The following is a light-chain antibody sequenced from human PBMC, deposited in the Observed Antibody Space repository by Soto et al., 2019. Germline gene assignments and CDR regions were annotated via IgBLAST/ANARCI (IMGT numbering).Light chain of an antibody. J-gene: IGLJ2*01. CDR2: EVS. CDR3: SSYTTISTLDVV. CDR1: SSDIGDYNY. Sequence: QSALTQPATVSGSPGQSITISCTGTSSDIGDYNYVSWYQQHPGKAPKLMIYEVSNRPSGVSNRFSGSKSGNTASLTISGLQAEDEADYYCSSYTTISTLDVVFGGGTKLTVL. V-gene: IGLV2-14*01.